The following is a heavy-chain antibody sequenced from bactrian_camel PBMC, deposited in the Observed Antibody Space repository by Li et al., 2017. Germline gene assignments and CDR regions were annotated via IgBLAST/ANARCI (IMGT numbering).Heavy chain of an antibody. CDR2: VSGPNT. CDR1: GDPRSARC. D-gene: IGHD2*01. Sequence: HVQLVESGGGSVQAGGSLRLSCAVSGDPRSARCMAWFRQVPGNEREGLATVSGPNTLYADSVKGRFTISQDNAKRMLYLQMTNLKPEDTAMYYCAAVSYCSGGFLSSPWGIPIWGQGTQVTVS. V-gene: IGHV3-3*01. J-gene: IGHJ4*01. CDR3: AAVSYCSGGFLSSPWGIPI.